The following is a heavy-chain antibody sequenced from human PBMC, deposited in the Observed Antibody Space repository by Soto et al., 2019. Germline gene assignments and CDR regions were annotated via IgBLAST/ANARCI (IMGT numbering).Heavy chain of an antibody. V-gene: IGHV4-59*12. J-gene: IGHJ4*02. CDR2: INHSGST. CDR1: GGSISSYF. D-gene: IGHD3-10*01. Sequence: PSETLSLTCTVSGGSISSYFWSWIRQPPGKGLEWIGDINHSGSTNYNPSLKSRVTISVDTSKNQFSLKLSSVTAADTAVYYCARAQSIRGVIIVPYYFDYWGQGTLVTVSS. CDR3: ARAQSIRGVIIVPYYFDY.